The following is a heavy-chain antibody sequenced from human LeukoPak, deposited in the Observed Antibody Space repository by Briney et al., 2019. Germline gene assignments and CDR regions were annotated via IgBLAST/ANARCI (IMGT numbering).Heavy chain of an antibody. J-gene: IGHJ6*03. CDR3: ARAHLSSSSTDYMEV. D-gene: IGHD6-6*01. CDR2: ISGSGGVT. CDR1: RFTFSSYA. Sequence: GGSLRLSCAASRFTFSSYAMSWVRQAPGKGLEWVSAISGSGGVTYYADSVKGRFTISRDNSKNTLYLQMNSLRAEDTAVYYCARAHLSSSSTDYMEVWGKGTTVTVSS. V-gene: IGHV3-23*01.